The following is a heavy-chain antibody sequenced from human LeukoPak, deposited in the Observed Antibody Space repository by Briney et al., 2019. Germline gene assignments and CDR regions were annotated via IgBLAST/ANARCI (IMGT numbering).Heavy chain of an antibody. D-gene: IGHD6-6*01. J-gene: IGHJ4*02. CDR3: ARVIAARPFDY. CDR2: ISRSSTNI. Sequence: GGSLRLSCEASGFTFSSYSMIWVRQAPGKGPEWVSYISRSSTNIYYADSVKGRFTISRDNAKNSLYLQMNSLRAEDTAVYYCARVIAARPFDYWGQGTLVTVSS. V-gene: IGHV3-48*01. CDR1: GFTFSSYS.